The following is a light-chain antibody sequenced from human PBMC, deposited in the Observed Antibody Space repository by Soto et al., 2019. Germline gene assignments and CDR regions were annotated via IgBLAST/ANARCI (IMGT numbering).Light chain of an antibody. V-gene: IGLV2-14*01. Sequence: HSVLTQPASVSGSPGQSITISCTGTSSDVGNYKYVSWYQQHPGKAPKLMIYEVSNRPSGVSNRFSGSRSGNTASLTISGLQAEDETDYYCFSYTSSGTYVFGTGTKVTAL. CDR2: EVS. J-gene: IGLJ1*01. CDR3: FSYTSSGTYV. CDR1: SSDVGNYKY.